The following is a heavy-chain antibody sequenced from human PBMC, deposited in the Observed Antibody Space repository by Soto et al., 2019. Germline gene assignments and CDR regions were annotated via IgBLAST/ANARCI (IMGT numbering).Heavy chain of an antibody. CDR2: ISDGGDLT. CDR1: GFAFSSHP. J-gene: IGHJ3*02. CDR3: ARRVIGSSRAFDI. V-gene: IGHV3-23*01. D-gene: IGHD3-10*01. Sequence: GGSLRLSCAASGFAFSSHPMSWVRQAPEKGLEWVAGISDGGDLTYNADSVRGRFTISRDNSRNTLYLQMNSLRAEDTAVYYCARRVIGSSRAFDIWGQGTMVTVSS.